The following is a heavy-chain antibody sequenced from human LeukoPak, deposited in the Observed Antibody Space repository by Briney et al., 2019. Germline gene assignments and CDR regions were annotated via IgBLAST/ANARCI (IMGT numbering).Heavy chain of an antibody. CDR3: ASFSWGSGSYNQEAIWSWFDP. CDR2: LYPSGST. J-gene: IGHJ5*02. V-gene: IGHV4-4*08. Sequence: PSETLSLTCSVSGGSINSGYWSWIRQPPGKGLEWIGLLYPSGSTNYNPSLKSRVTISVDTSKNQFSLKLSSVTAADTAVYYCASFSWGSGSYNQEAIWSWFDPWGQGTLVIVSS. D-gene: IGHD3-10*01. CDR1: GGSINSGY.